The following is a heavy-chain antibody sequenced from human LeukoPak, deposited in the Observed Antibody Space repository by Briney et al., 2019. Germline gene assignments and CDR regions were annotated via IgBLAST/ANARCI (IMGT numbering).Heavy chain of an antibody. V-gene: IGHV3-7*03. CDR2: IKEDGSVK. J-gene: IGHJ4*02. D-gene: IGHD6-19*01. CDR1: EFTFSNHW. CDR3: ARDSTWLLDY. Sequence: GGSLRLSCTASEFTFSNHWMTWVRQPPGKGLEWVANIKEDGSVKYYVDSVKARFTISRDNTKNALYLQMNSLRADDTAVYFCARDSTWLLDYWGQGTLITVSS.